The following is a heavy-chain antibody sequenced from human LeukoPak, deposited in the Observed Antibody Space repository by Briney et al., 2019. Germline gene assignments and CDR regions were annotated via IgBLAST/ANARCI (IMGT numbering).Heavy chain of an antibody. CDR3: AAGRDDFWSGYSLTSDAWFDP. Sequence: SETLSLTCTVSGGSISSYYWSWIRQPPGKGLEWIGYIYYSGSTNYNPSLKSRVTISVDTSKNQFSLKLSSVTAADMAVYYCAAGRDDFWSGYSLTSDAWFDPWGQGTLVTVSS. D-gene: IGHD3-3*01. CDR2: IYYSGST. V-gene: IGHV4-59*01. J-gene: IGHJ5*02. CDR1: GGSISSYY.